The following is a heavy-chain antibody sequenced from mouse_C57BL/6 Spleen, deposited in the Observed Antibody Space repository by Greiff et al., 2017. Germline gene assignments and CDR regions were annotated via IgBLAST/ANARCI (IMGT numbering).Heavy chain of an antibody. CDR3: TGELGRYYFDY. V-gene: IGHV6-3*01. J-gene: IGHJ2*01. D-gene: IGHD4-1*01. CDR2: IRLKSDNYAT. CDR1: GFTFSNYW. Sequence: EVKLVESGGGLVQPGGSMKLSCVASGFTFSNYWMNWVRQSPEKGLEWVAQIRLKSDNYATHYAESVKGRFTISRDDSKSSVYLQMNNLRAEDTGIYYCTGELGRYYFDYWGQGTTLTVSS.